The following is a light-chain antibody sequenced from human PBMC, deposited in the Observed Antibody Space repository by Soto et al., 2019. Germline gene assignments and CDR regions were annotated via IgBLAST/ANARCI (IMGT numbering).Light chain of an antibody. CDR1: QSVSSY. CDR3: QQFGTSPLVT. CDR2: GVS. V-gene: IGKV3-20*01. J-gene: IGKJ3*01. Sequence: EIVLTQSPATLSLSPGERATLSCSASQSVSSYLAWYQQKPGQAPRLLIHGVSSRATGIPDRFSGSGSGTDFILTISRLEPEDFAVYYCQQFGTSPLVTFGPGTKVDIK.